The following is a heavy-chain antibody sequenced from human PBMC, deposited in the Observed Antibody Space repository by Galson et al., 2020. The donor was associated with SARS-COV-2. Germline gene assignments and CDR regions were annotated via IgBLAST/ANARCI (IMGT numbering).Heavy chain of an antibody. CDR1: GGTFSSYA. CDR2: IIPIFGTA. V-gene: IGHV1-69*13. Sequence: SVKVSCKASGGTFSSYAISWVRQAPGQGLEWMGGIIPIFGTANYAQKFQGRVTITADESTSTAYMELSSLRSEDTAVYYCARGAVPAAILTTDYYYYYYMDVWGKGTTVTVSS. J-gene: IGHJ6*03. D-gene: IGHD2-2*01. CDR3: ARGAVPAAILTTDYYYYYYMDV.